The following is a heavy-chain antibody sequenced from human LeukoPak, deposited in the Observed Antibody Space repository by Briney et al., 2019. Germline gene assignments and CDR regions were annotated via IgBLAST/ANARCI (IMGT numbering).Heavy chain of an antibody. J-gene: IGHJ4*02. D-gene: IGHD3-10*01. V-gene: IGHV3-23*01. CDR1: GFAFNTYX. Sequence: SGFAFNTYXXXXVXXXXXXXXGGXSXIXDSGGRTYYADSVKGRFTISRDNAKNTLYLEMNSLRAEDTALYYCAKDRYYGSGSYAHFDSWGQGTLVTVSS. CDR2: IXDSGGRT. CDR3: AKDRYYGSGSYAHFDS.